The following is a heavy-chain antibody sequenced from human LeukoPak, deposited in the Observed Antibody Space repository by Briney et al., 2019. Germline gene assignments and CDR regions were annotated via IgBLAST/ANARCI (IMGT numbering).Heavy chain of an antibody. CDR1: RFTFSSYS. Sequence: GSLRLSCAASRFTFSSYSMNWVRQAPGKGLEWVSSISSSSSYIYYADSVKGRFTISRDNAKNSLYLQMNSLRAEDTAVYYCARGDWNYFGYFDYWGQGTLVTVSS. CDR3: ARGDWNYFGYFDY. CDR2: ISSSSSYI. D-gene: IGHD1-7*01. J-gene: IGHJ4*02. V-gene: IGHV3-21*04.